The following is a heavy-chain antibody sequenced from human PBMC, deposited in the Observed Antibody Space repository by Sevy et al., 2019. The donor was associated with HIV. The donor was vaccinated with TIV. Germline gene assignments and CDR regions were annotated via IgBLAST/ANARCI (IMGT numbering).Heavy chain of an antibody. Sequence: GGSLRLSCAASGFTFSKYSMSWVRQPPGKGLEWVSTLSFGCGEINYADSVKGRFTISRDNSKSSVYLQMNSLRPEDTAVYYCAREGCTKPHDYCGQGTLVTVSS. D-gene: IGHD2-8*01. V-gene: IGHV3-23*01. CDR1: GFTFSKYS. CDR2: LSFGCGEI. CDR3: AREGCTKPHDY. J-gene: IGHJ4*02.